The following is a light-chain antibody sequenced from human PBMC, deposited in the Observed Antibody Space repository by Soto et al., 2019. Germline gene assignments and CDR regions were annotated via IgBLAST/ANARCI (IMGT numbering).Light chain of an antibody. CDR1: SSDVGGYNY. Sequence: QSALTQPPSASGSPGQSVTISCTGTSSDVGGYNYVSWYQQHPGKAPKLMIYDVTKRPSGVPDRFSGSKSGNTASLTVSGLQAEDEADYYCSSYTSSSTVFGTGTKLTVL. V-gene: IGLV2-8*01. CDR3: SSYTSSSTV. CDR2: DVT. J-gene: IGLJ1*01.